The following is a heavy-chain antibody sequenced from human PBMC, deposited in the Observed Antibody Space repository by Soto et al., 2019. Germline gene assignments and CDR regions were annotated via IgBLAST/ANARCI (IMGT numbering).Heavy chain of an antibody. J-gene: IGHJ6*02. Sequence: VASVKVSCKVSGYTLTELSMHWVRQAPGKGLEWMGGFDPEDGETIYAQKFQGRVTMTEDTSTDTAYMELSSLRSEDTAVYYCAGKTTVVTSVYYYGMDVWGQGTTVTVS. CDR2: FDPEDGET. CDR1: GYTLTELS. V-gene: IGHV1-24*01. CDR3: AGKTTVVTSVYYYGMDV. D-gene: IGHD4-17*01.